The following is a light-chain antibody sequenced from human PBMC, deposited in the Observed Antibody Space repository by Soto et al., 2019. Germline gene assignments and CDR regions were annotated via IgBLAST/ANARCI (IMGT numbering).Light chain of an antibody. CDR3: MQTTQFPFI. CDR1: QSLLNSDGKTY. Sequence: IVVTQSPLSLSVTPGQPASISCKTSQSLLNSDGKTYLSWFLQKPGQPPQLLIYEVFNRFFGVPDRVSGSGSGTDFTLKISRVEAEDVGVYYCMQTTQFPFIFGPGTKVDIK. V-gene: IGKV2D-29*01. J-gene: IGKJ3*01. CDR2: EVF.